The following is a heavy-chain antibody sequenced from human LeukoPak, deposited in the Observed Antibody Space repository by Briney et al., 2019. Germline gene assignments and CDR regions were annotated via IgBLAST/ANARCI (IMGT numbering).Heavy chain of an antibody. V-gene: IGHV3-23*01. CDR1: AFTFSGYA. CDR2: ISGSSGST. J-gene: IGHJ4*02. CDR3: AKADGYNENY. D-gene: IGHD5-24*01. Sequence: PGGSLRLSCAASAFTFSGYAMNWVRQAPGKGLEWVSAISGSSGSTYYADSVRGRFTIPRDDSKNTLYLQLNSLRAEDTAVYYCAKADGYNENYWGQGTLVTVSS.